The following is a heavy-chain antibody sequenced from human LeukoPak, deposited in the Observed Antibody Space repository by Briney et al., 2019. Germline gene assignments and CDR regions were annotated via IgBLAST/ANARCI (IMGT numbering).Heavy chain of an antibody. Sequence: GGSLRLSCAASGFTFSSYEMNWVRQAPGKGLEWVSYISSSGSTIYYADSVKGRFTISRDNAKNSLYLQMNSLRAEDTAVYYCARDTDYYDRSGYDYWGQGTLVTVSS. J-gene: IGHJ4*02. CDR3: ARDTDYYDRSGYDY. D-gene: IGHD3-22*01. CDR1: GFTFSSYE. V-gene: IGHV3-48*03. CDR2: ISSSGSTI.